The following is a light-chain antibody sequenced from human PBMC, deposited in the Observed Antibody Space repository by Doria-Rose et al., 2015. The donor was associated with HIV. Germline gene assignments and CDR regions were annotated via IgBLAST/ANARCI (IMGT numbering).Light chain of an antibody. V-gene: IGKV3-20*01. Sequence: TQSPGTLSLSPGERATLSCRASQSFSSTYLAWYQQKPGQAPSLLIYDGSTRATGIPGRFSASGSGTDFTLTNSRLEPEDFALYYCHLYGTSWTFGQGTKVEI. CDR2: DGS. J-gene: IGKJ1*01. CDR3: HLYGTSWT. CDR1: QSFSSTY.